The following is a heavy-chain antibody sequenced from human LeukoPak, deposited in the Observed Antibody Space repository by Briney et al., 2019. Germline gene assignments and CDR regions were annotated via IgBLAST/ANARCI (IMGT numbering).Heavy chain of an antibody. V-gene: IGHV3-74*01. J-gene: IGHJ4*02. D-gene: IGHD3-3*01. CDR3: ARERFLELDY. CDR2: INTDGSST. CDR1: GFTFSSFW. Sequence: GGSLRLSYAASGFTFSSFWMHWVRQAPGKGLVWVSRINTDGSSTSYADSVKGRFTISRDNAKNTLYVQMNSLRAEDTAVYCCARERFLELDYWGQGTLVTVSS.